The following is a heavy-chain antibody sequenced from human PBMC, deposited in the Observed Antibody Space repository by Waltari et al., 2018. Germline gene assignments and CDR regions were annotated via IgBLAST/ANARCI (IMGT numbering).Heavy chain of an antibody. CDR3: ARWGGTYYYDSSGYDY. CDR1: GYSISSGYY. V-gene: IGHV4-38-2*01. Sequence: QVQLQESGPGLVKPSETLSLTCAVSGYSISSGYYWGWIRQPPGKGLEWIGSIYHSGSTYYNPSLKSRVTRSVDTSKNQFSLKLSSVTAADTAVYYCARWGGTYYYDSSGYDYWGQGTLVTVSS. CDR2: IYHSGST. J-gene: IGHJ4*02. D-gene: IGHD3-22*01.